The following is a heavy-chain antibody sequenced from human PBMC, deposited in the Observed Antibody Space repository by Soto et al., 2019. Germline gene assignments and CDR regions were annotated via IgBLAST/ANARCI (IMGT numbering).Heavy chain of an antibody. CDR1: GFTFSSYG. CDR3: ARDGAPGQYQLPKY. CDR2: IWYDGSNK. D-gene: IGHD2-2*01. Sequence: QVQLVESGGGVVQPGRSLRLSCAASGFTFSSYGMHWVRQAPGKGLEWVAVIWYDGSNKYYADSVKGRFTISRDNSKNTLYLQMNSLRAEDTAVYYCARDGAPGQYQLPKYCGQGTLVTVSS. V-gene: IGHV3-33*01. J-gene: IGHJ4*02.